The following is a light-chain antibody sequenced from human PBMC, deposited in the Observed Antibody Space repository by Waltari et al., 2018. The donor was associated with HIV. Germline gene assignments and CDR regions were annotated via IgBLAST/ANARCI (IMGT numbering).Light chain of an antibody. Sequence: QSALTQPPSTSGTPGQRVTISCSASSANIGTSVVTWFQQVPGTAPKPLVPGRDQRPSGVPDRFSGSKSGTSGSLAISGLQSEDEGDYYCAVWDDSVNGYVFGTGTKVTVL. J-gene: IGLJ1*01. CDR2: GRD. CDR1: SANIGTSV. CDR3: AVWDDSVNGYV. V-gene: IGLV1-44*01.